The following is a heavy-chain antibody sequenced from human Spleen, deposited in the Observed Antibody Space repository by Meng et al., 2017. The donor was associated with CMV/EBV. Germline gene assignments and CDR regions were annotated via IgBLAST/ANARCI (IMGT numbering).Heavy chain of an antibody. V-gene: IGHV4-34*01. CDR3: ATVWSRSYRFDY. CDR2: INHSGSK. CDR1: GGSLSGYY. D-gene: IGHD1-26*01. J-gene: IGHJ4*02. Sequence: GPLRPWGGGLLRHSETLSITCAVYGGSLSGYYWSWTRQTTGKGLEWIGDINHSGSKNYNLSLKSRVTISVETSTNQFCLKLSAVTAADTAVYYCATVWSRSYRFDYWGQGTLVTVSS.